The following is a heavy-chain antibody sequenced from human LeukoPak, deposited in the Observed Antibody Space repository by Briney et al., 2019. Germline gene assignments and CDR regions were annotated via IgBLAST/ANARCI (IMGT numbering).Heavy chain of an antibody. Sequence: GGSLRPSCAASGFTFSSYGMHWVRQAPGKGLEWVAAISYDGSKKYYADSVKGRFTISRDNSTNTLYLQKNSLIAEDTAAYYCAKGRSSPAVGSSHFDYRGQGTLVTVSS. CDR3: AKGRSSPAVGSSHFDY. D-gene: IGHD3-10*01. V-gene: IGHV3-30*18. CDR1: GFTFSSYG. CDR2: ISYDGSKK. J-gene: IGHJ4*02.